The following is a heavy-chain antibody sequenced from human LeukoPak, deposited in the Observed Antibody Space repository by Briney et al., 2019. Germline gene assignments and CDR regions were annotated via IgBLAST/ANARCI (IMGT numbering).Heavy chain of an antibody. CDR1: GFTFSNFV. V-gene: IGHV3-30*02. D-gene: IGHD2-15*01. CDR2: IRYDGSKK. CDR3: ARDEGGGSSLWHFDY. J-gene: IGHJ4*02. Sequence: GGALRLSCAASGFTFSNFVMHWVRQAPGKGLEWVAFIRYDGSKKNYADSVKGRFTISRDNSKNALVLQMNSLRAEDTAVYYCARDEGGGSSLWHFDYWAREPWSPSPQ.